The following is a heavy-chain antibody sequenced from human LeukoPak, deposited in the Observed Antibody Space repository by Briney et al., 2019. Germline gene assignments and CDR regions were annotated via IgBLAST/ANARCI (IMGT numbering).Heavy chain of an antibody. Sequence: SETLSLTCTASGYSISSGYYWGWIRQPPGKGLEWIGSIYHSGSTYYNPSLKSRVTISVDTSKNQFSLKLSSVTAADTAVYYCARAKRGYSGYDSGYNWFDPWGQGTLVTVSS. V-gene: IGHV4-38-2*02. CDR3: ARAKRGYSGYDSGYNWFDP. CDR2: IYHSGST. D-gene: IGHD5-12*01. CDR1: GYSISSGYY. J-gene: IGHJ5*02.